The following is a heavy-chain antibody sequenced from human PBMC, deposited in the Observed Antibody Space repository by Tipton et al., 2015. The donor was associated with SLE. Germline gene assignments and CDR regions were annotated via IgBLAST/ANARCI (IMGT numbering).Heavy chain of an antibody. CDR1: GGSISSFY. Sequence: TLSLTCTVSGGSISSFYLNWIRQPAGKELEWIGRIYTSGTTNYNPSLKSRVTISVDTSKNQFSLKLRSVTAADTAVYYCARGDIYCGGGSCYDYWGQGALVTVSS. D-gene: IGHD2-15*01. J-gene: IGHJ4*02. V-gene: IGHV4-4*07. CDR2: IYTSGTT. CDR3: ARGDIYCGGGSCYDY.